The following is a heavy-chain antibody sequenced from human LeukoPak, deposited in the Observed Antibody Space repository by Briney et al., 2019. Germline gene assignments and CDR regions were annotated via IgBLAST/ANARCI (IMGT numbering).Heavy chain of an antibody. Sequence: SVKVSCKASGGTFSSYAISWVRQAPGQGLEWMGGIIPIFGTANYAQKFQGRVTITADESTSTAYMELSSLSSEDTAVYYCARGGRERYSSGWTDAFDIWGQGTMVTVSS. D-gene: IGHD6-19*01. CDR3: ARGGRERYSSGWTDAFDI. CDR1: GGTFSSYA. J-gene: IGHJ3*02. V-gene: IGHV1-69*13. CDR2: IIPIFGTA.